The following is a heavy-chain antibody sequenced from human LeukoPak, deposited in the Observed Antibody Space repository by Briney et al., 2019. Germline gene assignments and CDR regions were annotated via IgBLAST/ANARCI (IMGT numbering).Heavy chain of an antibody. CDR2: ISGSGGST. D-gene: IGHD3-22*01. J-gene: IGHJ4*02. Sequence: GGSLRLSCAASGFTFSSYAMSWVRQAPGKGLEWVSAISGSGGSTYYADSVKGRFTISRDNSKNTLYLQMNSLRAEDTAVYYCAKDCCSYRYYDSSGYYFGDVDYWGQGTLVTVSS. CDR3: AKDCCSYRYYDSSGYYFGDVDY. CDR1: GFTFSSYA. V-gene: IGHV3-23*01.